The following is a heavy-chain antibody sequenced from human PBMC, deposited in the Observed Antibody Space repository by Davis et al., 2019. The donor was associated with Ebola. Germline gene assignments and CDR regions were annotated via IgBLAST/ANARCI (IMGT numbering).Heavy chain of an antibody. Sequence: GESLKISCAASGFTFSGSAMHWVRQASGKGLEWVGRIRSKANSYATAYAASVKGRFTISRDDSKNTAYLQMNSLKTEDTAVYYCTGNCGGDCYSWSWGQGTLVTVSS. J-gene: IGHJ5*02. D-gene: IGHD2-21*02. CDR1: GFTFSGSA. CDR3: TGNCGGDCYSWS. CDR2: IRSKANSYAT. V-gene: IGHV3-73*01.